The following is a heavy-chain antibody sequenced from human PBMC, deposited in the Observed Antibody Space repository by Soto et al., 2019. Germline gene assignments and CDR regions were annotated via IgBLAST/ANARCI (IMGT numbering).Heavy chain of an antibody. J-gene: IGHJ3*02. CDR1: GGTFSSYT. CDR2: IIPLFGTA. Sequence: QVQLAQSGAEVKKPGSSVKVSCKTSGGTFSSYTISWVRQAPGQGLEWMGGIIPLFGTANYAQKFQGRVTITADDSTSTAYMELSGLRSEDTAVYYCARITRRGYSYGDAFDIWGQGTMVTVSS. D-gene: IGHD5-18*01. V-gene: IGHV1-69*01. CDR3: ARITRRGYSYGDAFDI.